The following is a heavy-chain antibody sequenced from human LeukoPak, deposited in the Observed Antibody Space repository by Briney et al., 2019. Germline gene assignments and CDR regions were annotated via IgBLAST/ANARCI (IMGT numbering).Heavy chain of an antibody. Sequence: PSETLSLTCTVSGGSISSYYWSWIRQPPGKGLEWIGYIYYSGSTNYNPSHKSRVTISVDTSKNQFSLKLSSVTAADTAVYYCARSAWYSSGWYSVDYWGQGTLVTVSS. CDR3: ARSAWYSSGWYSVDY. D-gene: IGHD6-19*01. CDR2: IYYSGST. V-gene: IGHV4-59*01. CDR1: GGSISSYY. J-gene: IGHJ4*02.